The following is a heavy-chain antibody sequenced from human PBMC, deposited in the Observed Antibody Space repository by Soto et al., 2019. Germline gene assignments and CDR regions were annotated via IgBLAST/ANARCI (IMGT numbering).Heavy chain of an antibody. CDR3: ARGGYYDSSGSRNYFYYGMNV. CDR2: ISAYNGST. CDR1: GYTFTSYA. V-gene: IGHV1-18*01. J-gene: IGHJ6*02. D-gene: IGHD3-22*01. Sequence: ASVKVSCKASGYTFTSYAISWVRQAPGQGLEWMGWISAYNGSTNYAQKLQGRVTMTTDTSTKTAYMEVRSLRSDDTAVYYCARGGYYDSSGSRNYFYYGMNVWGQGTTVTVSS.